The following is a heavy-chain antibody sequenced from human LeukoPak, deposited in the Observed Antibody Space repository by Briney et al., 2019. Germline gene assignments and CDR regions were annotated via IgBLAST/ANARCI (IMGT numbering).Heavy chain of an antibody. V-gene: IGHV3-23*01. CDR2: ISTSGGST. CDR3: AKFSGATANYDREYYFDY. D-gene: IGHD3-10*02. J-gene: IGHJ4*02. CDR1: GFTFSSYW. Sequence: GGSLRLSCAASGFTFSSYWMSWFRQIPGKGLEWVSAISTSGGSTYYADSVKGRFTISRDNSKNTLFLQMNSLRAEDTAVYYCAKFSGATANYDREYYFDYWGQGTLVTVSS.